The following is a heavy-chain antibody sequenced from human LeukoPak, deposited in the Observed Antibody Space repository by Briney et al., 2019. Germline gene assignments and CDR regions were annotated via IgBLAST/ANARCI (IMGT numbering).Heavy chain of an antibody. CDR2: ISGSGGST. V-gene: IGHV3-23*01. D-gene: IGHD6-19*01. CDR1: GFTFSSYA. Sequence: PGGSLRLSCAASGFTFSSYAMSWVRQAPGKGLEWVSAISGSGGSTYYADSVKGRFTISRDNSKNTLYLQMNSLRAEDTAVYYCAKNGVAGKQQYYFDYWGQGTLVTVSS. CDR3: AKNGVAGKQQYYFDY. J-gene: IGHJ4*02.